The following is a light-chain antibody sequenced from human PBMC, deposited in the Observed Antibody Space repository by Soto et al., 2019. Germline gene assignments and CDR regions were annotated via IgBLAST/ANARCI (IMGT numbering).Light chain of an antibody. Sequence: EIVLTQSPGTLSLSPGERATLSCGASQSVSSSYIAWYQHKPGQAPRLLISGASSRATGIPDRFSGSGSGTDFTLTISRLEPEDFAVYYCQQHVTSPWTFGQGTKVEIK. V-gene: IGKV3-20*01. J-gene: IGKJ1*01. CDR1: QSVSSSY. CDR3: QQHVTSPWT. CDR2: GAS.